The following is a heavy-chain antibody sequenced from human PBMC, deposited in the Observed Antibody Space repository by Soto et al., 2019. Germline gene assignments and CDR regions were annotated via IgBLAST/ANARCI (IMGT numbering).Heavy chain of an antibody. D-gene: IGHD2-2*01. Sequence: VGSLRLSCAASGFTFSSYAMSWVRQAPGKGLEWVSAISGSGGSTYYADSVKGRFTISRDNSKNTLYLQMNSLRAEDTAVYYCAKDTVPAATYYYYGMDVWGQGTTVTVSS. CDR3: AKDTVPAATYYYYGMDV. J-gene: IGHJ6*02. CDR2: ISGSGGST. V-gene: IGHV3-23*01. CDR1: GFTFSSYA.